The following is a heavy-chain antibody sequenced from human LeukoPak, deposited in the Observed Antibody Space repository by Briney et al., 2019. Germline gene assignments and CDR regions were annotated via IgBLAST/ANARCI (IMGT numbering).Heavy chain of an antibody. D-gene: IGHD4-11*01. Sequence: TGGSLRLSFAASGFTFSSYSMNWVRQAPGKGLEWVSSISSSSSYIYYADSVKGRFTISRDNAKNSLYLQMNSLSAEDTAVYYCARDYGNPRHFDYWGQGTLVTVSS. CDR2: ISSSSSYI. V-gene: IGHV3-21*01. CDR3: ARDYGNPRHFDY. CDR1: GFTFSSYS. J-gene: IGHJ4*02.